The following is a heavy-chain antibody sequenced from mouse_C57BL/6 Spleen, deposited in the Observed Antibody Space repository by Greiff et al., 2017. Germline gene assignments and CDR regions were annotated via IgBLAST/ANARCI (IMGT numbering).Heavy chain of an antibody. CDR1: GYSITSGYY. J-gene: IGHJ4*01. V-gene: IGHV3-6*01. Sequence: EVKLLESGPGLVKPSQSLSLTCSVTGYSITSGYYWNWIRQFPGNKLEWMGYISYDGSNNYNPSLKNRISITRDTSKNQFFLKLNSVTTEDTATYYCARDRTTVVAHYYAMDYWGQGTSVTVSS. D-gene: IGHD1-1*01. CDR2: ISYDGSN. CDR3: ARDRTTVVAHYYAMDY.